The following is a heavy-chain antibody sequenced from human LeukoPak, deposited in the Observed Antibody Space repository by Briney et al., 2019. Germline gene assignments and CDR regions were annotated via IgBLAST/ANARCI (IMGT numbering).Heavy chain of an antibody. D-gene: IGHD3-22*01. J-gene: IGHJ4*02. CDR1: GISFSSHG. V-gene: IGHV3-21*01. Sequence: GGSLRLSCAASGISFSSHGMNWVRQAPGKGLEWVSTISGNGGDTYYADSVKGRFTVSRDNAKKSLYLQMNSLRAEDTAVYYCGRSQNYNDSSGYSYWGQGTLVTVSS. CDR3: GRSQNYNDSSGYSY. CDR2: ISGNGGDT.